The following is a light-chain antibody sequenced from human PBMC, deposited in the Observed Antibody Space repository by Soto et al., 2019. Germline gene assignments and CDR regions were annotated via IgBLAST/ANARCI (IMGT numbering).Light chain of an antibody. V-gene: IGKV3-11*01. J-gene: IGKJ4*01. CDR2: DAS. CDR3: QQRSNWPST. CDR1: QSVSSY. Sequence: EIVLTQSPATLSLSPGDRATLSCNASQSVSSYLAWYQQKPGQAPRLLIYDASNRATGIPARFSGSGSGTDFTLTITSLEPEDFAVYYCQQRSNWPSTFGGGTKVEIK.